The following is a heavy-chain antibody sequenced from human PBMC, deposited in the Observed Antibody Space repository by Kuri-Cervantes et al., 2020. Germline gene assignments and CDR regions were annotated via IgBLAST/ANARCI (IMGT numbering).Heavy chain of an antibody. CDR2: IDGSGKLI. D-gene: IGHD6-6*01. Sequence: GESLKISCEGSGFTFISYVMHWVRQAPGKGLEWVSSIDGSGKLIYYADSVKGRFTISRDNPKNTLYLQMNSLRAEDTALYYCTKDYSSSYYYMDVWGKGTTVTVSS. V-gene: IGHV3-23*01. CDR3: TKDYSSSYYYMDV. J-gene: IGHJ6*03. CDR1: GFTFISYV.